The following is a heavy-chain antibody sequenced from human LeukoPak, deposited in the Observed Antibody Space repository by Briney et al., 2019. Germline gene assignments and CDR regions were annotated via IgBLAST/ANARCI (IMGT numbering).Heavy chain of an antibody. CDR2: ITSDGRST. Sequence: GGSLRLSCAASGFTFSNYWMHWVRQAPGKGLVWVSRITSDGRSTSKADSVKGRFTISRDNAKNTLYLQMNSLRAEDTAVYYCARGSSTWSDYWGQGTLVTVSS. D-gene: IGHD6-13*01. V-gene: IGHV3-74*01. CDR3: ARGSSTWSDY. CDR1: GFTFSNYW. J-gene: IGHJ4*02.